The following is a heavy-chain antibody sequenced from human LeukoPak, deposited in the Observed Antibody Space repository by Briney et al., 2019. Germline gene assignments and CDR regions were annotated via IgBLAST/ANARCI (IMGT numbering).Heavy chain of an antibody. J-gene: IGHJ5*02. CDR1: GGSFSGYY. CDR2: INHSGST. V-gene: IGHV4-34*01. D-gene: IGHD3-10*01. Sequence: SETLSLTCAVYGGSFSGYYWSWIRQPPGKGLEWIGEINHSGSTNYNPSLKSRVTISVDTSKNQFSLKLSSVTAADTAVYYCARRGYGSGCYYQGAWGQGTLVTVSS. CDR3: ARRGYGSGCYYQGA.